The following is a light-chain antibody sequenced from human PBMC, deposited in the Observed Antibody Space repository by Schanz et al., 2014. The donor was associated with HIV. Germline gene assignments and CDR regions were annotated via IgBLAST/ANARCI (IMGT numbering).Light chain of an antibody. V-gene: IGKV3-20*01. J-gene: IGKJ1*01. CDR2: GAS. CDR3: QQYDSPPWT. CDR1: QSVSSSY. Sequence: EIVLTQSPGTLSLSPGERATLSCRASQSVSSSYLAWYQQKPGQAPRLLIYGASNRATGIPPRFSGSGSGTDFTLTISRVEPEDYAVYYCQQYDSPPWTFGQGTRVDVK.